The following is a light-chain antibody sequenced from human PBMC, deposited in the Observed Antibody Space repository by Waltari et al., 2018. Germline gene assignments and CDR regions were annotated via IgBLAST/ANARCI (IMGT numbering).Light chain of an antibody. V-gene: IGLV10-54*04. CDR2: RNN. CDR3: SARDSSLRMWA. J-gene: IGLJ3*02. CDR1: RNNVGNQG. Sequence: QAGLTQPPSVSKGLTETATLTCNGNRNNVGNQGSAWLQQRQGHPPKVLFYRNNVRPSGISVRFTVSRSGDTASLIITGLQPEDEADYYGSARDSSLRMWAFGGGSKLTVL.